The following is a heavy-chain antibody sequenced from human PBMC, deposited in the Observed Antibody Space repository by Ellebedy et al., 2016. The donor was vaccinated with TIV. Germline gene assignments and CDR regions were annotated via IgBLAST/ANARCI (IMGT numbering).Heavy chain of an antibody. J-gene: IGHJ4*02. CDR3: ARTPREQQLDQAFY. V-gene: IGHV1-69*06. D-gene: IGHD6-6*01. CDR1: GGTFSSYA. Sequence: SVKVSCXASGGTFSSYAISWVRQAPGQGLDWMGGIIPIFGTANYAQKFQGRVAITADKSTSTAYMELSSLRSEDTAVYYCARTPREQQLDQAFYWGQGTLVTVSS. CDR2: IIPIFGTA.